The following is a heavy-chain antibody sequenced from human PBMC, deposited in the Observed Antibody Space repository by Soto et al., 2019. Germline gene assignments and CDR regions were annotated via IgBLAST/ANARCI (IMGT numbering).Heavy chain of an antibody. J-gene: IGHJ6*02. Sequence: ASVKVSCKASGYTFTSYGISWVRQAPGQGLEWMGWISAYNGNTNYAQKLQGRVTMTPDTSTSTAYMELRSLRCDDTAVYYCARDAGEDWGYYYFGMDVWGQGTTVTVSS. D-gene: IGHD3-16*01. CDR3: ARDAGEDWGYYYFGMDV. CDR1: GYTFTSYG. V-gene: IGHV1-18*01. CDR2: ISAYNGNT.